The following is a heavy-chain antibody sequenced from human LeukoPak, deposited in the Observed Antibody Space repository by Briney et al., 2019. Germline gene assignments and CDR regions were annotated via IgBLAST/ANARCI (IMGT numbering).Heavy chain of an antibody. V-gene: IGHV4-59*08. CDR1: GVSINNYY. D-gene: IGHD5-24*01. CDR2: IYKSGST. CDR3: ARRRGDGYSDY. Sequence: SETLSLTCTVSGVSINNYYWSWIRQPPGKGLEWIGYIYKSGSTNYNPSLKSRVTISIDTSKNQFSLKLSSVTAADTAVYYCARRRGDGYSDYWGQGTLVTLSS. J-gene: IGHJ4*02.